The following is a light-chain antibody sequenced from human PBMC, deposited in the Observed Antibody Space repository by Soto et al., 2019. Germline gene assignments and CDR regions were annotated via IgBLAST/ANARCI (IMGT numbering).Light chain of an antibody. CDR2: GAS. CDR3: QESYSTLWGT. J-gene: IGKJ1*01. Sequence: DIQMTQSPSSLSASVGDRVTITCQTSQSINTYLNWYQQKPGKAPKVLIYGASSLQSGVPLRFSGSGSGTDFTLTISSLEPEDFATYYCQESYSTLWGTCGQGTKV. V-gene: IGKV1-39*01. CDR1: QSINTY.